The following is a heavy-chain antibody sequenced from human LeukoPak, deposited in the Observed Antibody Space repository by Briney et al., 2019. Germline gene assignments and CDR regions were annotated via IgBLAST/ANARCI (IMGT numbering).Heavy chain of an antibody. CDR2: IKQDGSEK. D-gene: IGHD4-11*01. CDR3: ATYTVMDAFDI. CDR1: GFTFSSYW. V-gene: IGHV3-7*03. Sequence: QSGGSLRLSCVASGFTFSSYWMSWVRQAPGKGLEWVANIKQDGSEKYYVDSVKGRFTISRDNAKNSLYLRMNSLRAEDTAVYYCATYTVMDAFDIWGQGTMVTVSS. J-gene: IGHJ3*02.